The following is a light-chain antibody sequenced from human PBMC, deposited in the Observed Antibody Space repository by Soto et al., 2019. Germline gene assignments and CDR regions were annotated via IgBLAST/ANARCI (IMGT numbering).Light chain of an antibody. Sequence: QSVLTQPPSASGTPGQRVIISCSGSSSDIGSNTVNWYQQLPGTAPKLLIYSNNQRPSGVPDRFSGSKSGTSASLAISGLQSEDEADYYCAAWDASLNGYVFGAGTKLTVL. CDR3: AAWDASLNGYV. J-gene: IGLJ1*01. CDR2: SNN. V-gene: IGLV1-44*01. CDR1: SSDIGSNT.